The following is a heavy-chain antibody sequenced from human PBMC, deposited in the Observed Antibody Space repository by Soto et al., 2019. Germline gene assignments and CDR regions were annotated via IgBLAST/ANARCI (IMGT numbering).Heavy chain of an antibody. D-gene: IGHD3-16*01. J-gene: IGHJ3*02. V-gene: IGHV4-59*08. CDR2: IYYSGST. CDR1: GGSISSYY. CDR3: ARIWGLDAFDI. Sequence: SETLSLTCTVSGGSISSYYWSWIRQPPGKGLEWIGYIYYSGSTNYNPSLKSRVTISVDTSKNQFSLKLSSVTAADTAVYYCARIWGLDAFDIWGQGTMVTVSS.